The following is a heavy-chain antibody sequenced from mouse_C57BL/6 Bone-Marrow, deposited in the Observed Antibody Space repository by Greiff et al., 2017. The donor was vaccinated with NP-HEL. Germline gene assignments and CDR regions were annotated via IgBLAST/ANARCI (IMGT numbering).Heavy chain of an antibody. J-gene: IGHJ4*01. Sequence: VQLQQPGAELVKPGASVKVSCKASGYTFTSYWMHWVKQRPGQGLEWIGRIHPSDSDTNYNQKFKGKATLTVDKSSSTAYMQLSSLTSEDSAVYYCAISRYYGSSPYAMDYWGQGTSVTVSS. V-gene: IGHV1-74*01. CDR2: IHPSDSDT. CDR1: GYTFTSYW. CDR3: AISRYYGSSPYAMDY. D-gene: IGHD1-1*01.